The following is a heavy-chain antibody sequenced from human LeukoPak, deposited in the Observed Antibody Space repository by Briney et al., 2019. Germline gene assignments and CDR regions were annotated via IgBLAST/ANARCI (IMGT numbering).Heavy chain of an antibody. Sequence: ASVKVSCKASDYTFTNYGISWVRQAPGQGLEWMGWISAYNGNTNYAQNFQGRVTMTTDTSTSTAYMELRNLRSDDTAVYYCARCRAPRGIVVITTVFDFWGQGTQVTVSA. J-gene: IGHJ4*02. V-gene: IGHV1-18*01. CDR1: DYTFTNYG. CDR3: ARCRAPRGIVVITTVFDF. D-gene: IGHD3-22*01. CDR2: ISAYNGNT.